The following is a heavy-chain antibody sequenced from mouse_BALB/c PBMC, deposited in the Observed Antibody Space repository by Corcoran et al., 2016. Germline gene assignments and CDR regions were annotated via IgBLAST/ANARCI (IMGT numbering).Heavy chain of an antibody. CDR1: GYSFTDYI. D-gene: IGHD2-1*01. J-gene: IGHJ3*01. CDR3: ARGYGNYFAWFAY. Sequence: EIQLQQTGPEPVKPGASVKISCKASGYSFTDYIMLWVKQSHGKSLEWIGNINPYYGSTSYNLKFKGKATLTVDKSSSTAYMQLNSLTSEDSAVYYCARGYGNYFAWFAYWGQGTLVTVSA. CDR2: INPYYGST. V-gene: IGHV1-39*01.